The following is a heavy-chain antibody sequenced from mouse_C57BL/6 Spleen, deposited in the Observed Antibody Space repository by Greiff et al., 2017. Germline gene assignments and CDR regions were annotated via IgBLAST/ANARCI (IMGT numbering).Heavy chain of an antibody. Sequence: VQLKESGPELVKPGASVKISCKASGYSFTDYNMNWVKQSNGKSLEWIGVLNPNYGTTSYNQKFKGKATLTVDQSSSTAYMQLNSLTSEDSAVYYWAREGDYYYGSSPYWYFDVWGTGTTVTVSS. V-gene: IGHV1-39*01. CDR2: LNPNYGTT. CDR3: AREGDYYYGSSPYWYFDV. J-gene: IGHJ1*03. CDR1: GYSFTDYN. D-gene: IGHD1-1*01.